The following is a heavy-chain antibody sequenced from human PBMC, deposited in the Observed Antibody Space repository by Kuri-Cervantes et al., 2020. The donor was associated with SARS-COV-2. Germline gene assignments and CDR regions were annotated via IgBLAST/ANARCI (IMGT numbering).Heavy chain of an antibody. CDR2: INSISSNI. D-gene: IGHD2-15*01. Sequence: GGSLRLSCAVSGFTFSNYGMNWVRQAPGKGLEWVAHINSISSNIGYADSVKGRFTISRDNAKNSLYLQMNSLRAEDTAVYYCAKVGAGYCSGGSCDSVVVDWGQGTLVTVSS. V-gene: IGHV3-48*04. CDR1: GFTFSNYG. J-gene: IGHJ4*02. CDR3: AKVGAGYCSGGSCDSVVVD.